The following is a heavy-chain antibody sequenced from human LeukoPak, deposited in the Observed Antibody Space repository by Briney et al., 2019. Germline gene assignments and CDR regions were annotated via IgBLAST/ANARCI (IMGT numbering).Heavy chain of an antibody. J-gene: IGHJ4*02. CDR3: ARDLTGWGESSGYSDY. V-gene: IGHV3-30*01. CDR2: ISYDGTNK. Sequence: GGSLRLSCAASGFTFSSYAMHWVRQVPGKGLEWVALISYDGTNKFYEDSVKGRFTISRDNSKNTLFLQVNSLRAEDTAVYYCARDLTGWGESSGYSDYWGQGTLVTVSS. D-gene: IGHD3-22*01. CDR1: GFTFSSYA.